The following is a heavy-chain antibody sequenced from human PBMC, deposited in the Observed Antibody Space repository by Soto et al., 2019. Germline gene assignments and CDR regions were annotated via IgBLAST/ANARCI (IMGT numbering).Heavy chain of an antibody. CDR2: ISGSGGRT. D-gene: IGHD2-2*01. CDR3: AKANSFSCSGTTCYAFYFDY. Sequence: EVQLLESGGGFVPPGGSLRLSCAVSGFTFSSYAMSWVRQAPGKGLEWISYISGSGGRTYYADSVKGRFTISRDNSKNTVYLQMNSLRVEDTAVYYCAKANSFSCSGTTCYAFYFDYWGQGTLFTVSS. V-gene: IGHV3-23*01. CDR1: GFTFSSYA. J-gene: IGHJ4*02.